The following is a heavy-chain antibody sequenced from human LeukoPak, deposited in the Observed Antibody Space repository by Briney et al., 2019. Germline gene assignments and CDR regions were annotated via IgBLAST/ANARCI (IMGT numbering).Heavy chain of an antibody. Sequence: SETLSLTCTVSGGSISSYYWSWIRQPAGKGLEWIGRIYTSGSTNYNPSLKSRVTMSVDTSKSQFSLKLSSVTAADTAVYYCARGFGFIAVAGTATNWFDPWGQGTLVTVSS. CDR3: ARGFGFIAVAGTATNWFDP. J-gene: IGHJ5*02. V-gene: IGHV4-4*07. CDR1: GGSISSYY. CDR2: IYTSGST. D-gene: IGHD6-19*01.